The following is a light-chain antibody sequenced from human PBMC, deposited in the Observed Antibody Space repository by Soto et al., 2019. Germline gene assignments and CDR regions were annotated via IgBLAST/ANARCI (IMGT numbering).Light chain of an antibody. Sequence: SYELTQPPSVSVAPGQTARITCGGNNIGSKSVHWYQQRPGQAPVLVLYDDSNRPSGIPERFSGSNSGSTATLTISSVEAGEEADYFCQVWDISSDQYLFGTGTKVTVL. CDR3: QVWDISSDQYL. CDR1: NIGSKS. V-gene: IGLV3-21*02. J-gene: IGLJ1*01. CDR2: DDS.